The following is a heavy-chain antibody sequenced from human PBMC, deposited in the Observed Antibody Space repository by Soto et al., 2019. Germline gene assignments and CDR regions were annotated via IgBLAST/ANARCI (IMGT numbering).Heavy chain of an antibody. CDR3: ARGGYCSGGSCYSAFDY. Sequence: SVKVSCKASGGTFSSYAISWVRQAPGQGLEWMGGIIPIFGTANYAQKFQGRVTITADESTSTAYMELSSLRSEDTAVYYCARGGYCSGGSCYSAFDYWGQGTLVTVDS. D-gene: IGHD2-15*01. CDR2: IIPIFGTA. J-gene: IGHJ4*02. CDR1: GGTFSSYA. V-gene: IGHV1-69*13.